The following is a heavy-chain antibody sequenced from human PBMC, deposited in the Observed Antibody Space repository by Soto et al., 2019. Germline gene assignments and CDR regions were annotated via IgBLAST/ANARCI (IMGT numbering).Heavy chain of an antibody. CDR2: IKTNSDGGTV. D-gene: IGHD2-2*01. J-gene: IGHJ4*02. V-gene: IGHV3-15*01. CDR1: GFTVGNAG. Sequence: GSMRLSCAASGFTVGNAGMSWVRQAPGKGLEWIGRIKTNSDGGTVDYASPVKGRFTISRDDSKSMLYLDLNSLKTEDTGVYFCATVYCATTSCYAPFDYWGKGTLVTVSS. CDR3: ATVYCATTSCYAPFDY.